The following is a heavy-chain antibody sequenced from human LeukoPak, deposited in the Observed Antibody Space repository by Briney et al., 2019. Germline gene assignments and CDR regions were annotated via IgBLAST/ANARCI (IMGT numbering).Heavy chain of an antibody. CDR3: ARKRDGSGTYFNNYFYYYYMDV. Sequence: PGRSLRLSCAASGFTFSSYGMHWVRQAPGKGLEWVAVVWATGTKKDYADSVKGRFTISRDNTKNTLYLQMNSLRAEDTAVYYCARKRDGSGTYFNNYFYYYYMDVWGKGTTVTVTS. CDR2: VWATGTKK. J-gene: IGHJ6*03. V-gene: IGHV3-33*01. D-gene: IGHD3-10*01. CDR1: GFTFSSYG.